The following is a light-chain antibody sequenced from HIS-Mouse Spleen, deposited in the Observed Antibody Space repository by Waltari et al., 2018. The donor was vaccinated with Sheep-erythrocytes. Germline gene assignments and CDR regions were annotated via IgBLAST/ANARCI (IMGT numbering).Light chain of an antibody. Sequence: QSALTQPASVSGSPGQSITISCTGTSSDVGRYNLVSWYQQHPGKAPKLMICEGSKRPSGVCNRFAGSKSGNTASLTISGLQAEEEADYYCCSYAGSSTWVFGGGTKLTVL. CDR2: EGS. CDR3: CSYAGSSTWV. V-gene: IGLV2-23*01. CDR1: SSDVGRYNL. J-gene: IGLJ3*02.